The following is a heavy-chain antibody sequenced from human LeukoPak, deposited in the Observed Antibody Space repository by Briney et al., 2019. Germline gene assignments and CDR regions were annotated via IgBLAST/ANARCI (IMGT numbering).Heavy chain of an antibody. V-gene: IGHV3-30-3*01. Sequence: PGGSLRLSCAASGFTFSSYAMHWVRQAPGKGLEWVAVISYDGSNKYYADSVKGRFTISRDNSKNTLYLQMNSLRAEDTAVYYCARETDSSIAAAGTLDYWGQGTLSPSPQ. D-gene: IGHD6-13*01. CDR1: GFTFSSYA. CDR3: ARETDSSIAAAGTLDY. J-gene: IGHJ4*02. CDR2: ISYDGSNK.